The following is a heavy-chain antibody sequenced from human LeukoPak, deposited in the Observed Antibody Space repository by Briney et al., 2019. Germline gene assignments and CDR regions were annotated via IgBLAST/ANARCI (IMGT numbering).Heavy chain of an antibody. CDR3: ARGATRMLTSFLDP. CDR1: GYTFTSYD. J-gene: IGHJ5*02. D-gene: IGHD3-9*01. Sequence: GASVKVSCKASGYTFTSYDINWVRQATGQGLEWMGWMSPNSGNTGYAQKFQGRVTMTRDTSISTAYMELSSLRSEDTAVYYCARGATRMLTSFLDPWGQGTLVTVSS. V-gene: IGHV1-8*01. CDR2: MSPNSGNT.